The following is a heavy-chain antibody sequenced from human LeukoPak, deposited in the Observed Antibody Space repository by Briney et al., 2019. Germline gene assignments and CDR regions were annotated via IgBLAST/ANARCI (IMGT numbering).Heavy chain of an antibody. J-gene: IGHJ4*02. D-gene: IGHD3-9*01. Sequence: PSETLSLTCAVYGGSFSGYYRSWIRQPPGKGLEWIGEINHSGSTNYNPSLKSRVTISVDTSKNQFSLKLSSVTAADTAVYYCARGRGADYDILTDYYEDYWGQGTLVTVSS. CDR2: INHSGST. V-gene: IGHV4-34*01. CDR3: ARGRGADYDILTDYYEDY. CDR1: GGSFSGYY.